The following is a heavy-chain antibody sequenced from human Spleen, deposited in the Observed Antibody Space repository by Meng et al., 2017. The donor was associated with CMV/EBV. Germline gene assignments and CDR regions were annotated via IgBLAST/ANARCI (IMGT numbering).Heavy chain of an antibody. CDR2: ITGSSAYM. CDR3: AKIGRFSSSSGDY. CDR1: GFTFSNFD. Sequence: GESLKISCAASGFTFSNFDMHWVRQAPGKGLEWVSSITGSSAYMYYADSVRGRLTISRDNAQNSLYLQMNSLRVEDTAVYYCAKIGRFSSSSGDYWGQGTLVTVSS. J-gene: IGHJ4*02. V-gene: IGHV3-21*01. D-gene: IGHD6-6*01.